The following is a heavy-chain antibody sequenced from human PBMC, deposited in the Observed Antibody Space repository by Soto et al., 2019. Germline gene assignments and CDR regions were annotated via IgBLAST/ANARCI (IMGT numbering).Heavy chain of an antibody. J-gene: IGHJ4*02. D-gene: IGHD6-13*01. CDR1: GGTFSSYA. CDR3: ARENQRRYSSSPYY. CDR2: IIPIFGTA. Sequence: ASVKVSCKASGGTFSSYAISWVRQAPGQGLEWMGGIIPIFGTANYAQKFQGRVTITADESTSTAYMELSSLRSEDTAVYYCARENQRRYSSSPYYWGQGTLVTVSS. V-gene: IGHV1-69*13.